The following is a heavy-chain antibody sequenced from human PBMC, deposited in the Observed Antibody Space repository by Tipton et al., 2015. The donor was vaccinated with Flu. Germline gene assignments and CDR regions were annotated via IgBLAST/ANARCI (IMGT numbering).Heavy chain of an antibody. CDR1: GFTFSNYG. CDR2: VSFDGSKE. D-gene: IGHD6-19*01. CDR3: AKVIPELVAGLDY. Sequence: RSLRLSCAASGFTFSNYGMHWVRQAPGKGLEWVAVVSFDGSKEYYAESVKGRFTISRDNSKNTVVLQMNSLRAEDTAVYYCAKVIPELVAGLDYWGQGTLVTVSS. J-gene: IGHJ4*02. V-gene: IGHV3-30*18.